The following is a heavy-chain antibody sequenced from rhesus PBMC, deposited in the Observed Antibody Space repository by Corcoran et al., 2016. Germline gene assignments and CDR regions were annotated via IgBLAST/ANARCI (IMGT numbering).Heavy chain of an antibody. CDR3: ARRPGRNFDY. CDR1: GGSISGGSY. D-gene: IGHD2-21*01. J-gene: IGHJ4*01. Sequence: QVQLQESGPGLVKPSETLSLTCAVSGGSISGGSYWCWIRQPQGKGLEWIGYINGRSGSTKYNPSLKKRVTISKDTSKNQFSLKLSSVTAADTAGYYCARRPGRNFDYWGQGVLVTVSS. V-gene: IGHV4-76*01. CDR2: INGRSGST.